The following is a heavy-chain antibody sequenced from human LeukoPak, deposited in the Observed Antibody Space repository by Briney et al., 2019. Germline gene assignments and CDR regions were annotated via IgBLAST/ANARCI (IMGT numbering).Heavy chain of an antibody. D-gene: IGHD2-15*01. CDR3: ARDVVDGDAFDI. Sequence: SETLSLTCTVSGGSISSYYWSWIRQPPGKGLEWIGYIYYSGSTNYNPSLKSRVTISVDTSKNQFSLKLSSVTAADTAVYYCARDVVDGDAFDIWGQGTMVTVSS. CDR1: GGSISSYY. CDR2: IYYSGST. J-gene: IGHJ3*02. V-gene: IGHV4-59*01.